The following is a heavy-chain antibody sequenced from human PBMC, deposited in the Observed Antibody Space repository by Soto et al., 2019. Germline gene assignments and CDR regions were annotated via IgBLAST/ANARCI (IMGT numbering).Heavy chain of an antibody. CDR1: GGSISRGAYY. V-gene: IGHV4-31*03. CDR3: ARGMVQEGDYGEIYYYYTMDV. CDR2: IYNSRAT. Sequence: SETLSLTCSVSGGSISRGAYYWTWIRQRPGEGLEWLGNIYNSRATYYNPSLQSRLTIAVDTPKNQLPLKMSSVTAADTAVYYCARGMVQEGDYGEIYYYYTMDVWGQGTTVTVS. D-gene: IGHD4-17*01. J-gene: IGHJ6*02.